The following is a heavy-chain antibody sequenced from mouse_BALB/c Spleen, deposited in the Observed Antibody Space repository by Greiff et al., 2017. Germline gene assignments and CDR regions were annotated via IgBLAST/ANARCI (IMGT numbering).Heavy chain of an antibody. D-gene: IGHD2-1*01. CDR2: ISSGGSYT. J-gene: IGHJ3*01. CDR1: GFTFSSYG. CDR3: ARDLLWFAY. V-gene: IGHV5-6*01. Sequence: EVQGVESGGDLVKPGGSLKLSCAASGFTFSSYGMSWVRQTPDKRLEWVATISSGGSYTYYPDSVKGRFTISRDNAKNTLYLQMSSLKSEDTAMYYCARDLLWFAYWGQRTLVTVSA.